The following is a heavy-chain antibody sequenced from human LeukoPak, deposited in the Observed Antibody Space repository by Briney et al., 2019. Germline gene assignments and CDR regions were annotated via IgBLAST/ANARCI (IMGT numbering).Heavy chain of an antibody. V-gene: IGHV3-33*01. CDR2: IWYDGSIK. CDR3: ARAVGPFDF. J-gene: IGHJ3*01. CDR1: GFPFSTYG. Sequence: QPGGSLRLSCAASGFPFSTYGMHCVRQAPGKGLEGVAVIWYDGSIKYYGDSVKGRFTISRDNSKNTLYLQMNSLRAEDTAMYYCARAVGPFDFWGPGTLVIVS.